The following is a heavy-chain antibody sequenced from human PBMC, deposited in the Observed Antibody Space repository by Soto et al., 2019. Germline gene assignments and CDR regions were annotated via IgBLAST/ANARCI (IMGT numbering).Heavy chain of an antibody. CDR3: VKDRYVDY. CDR2: ISSDGRPT. CDR1: GFTFSAYA. J-gene: IGHJ4*02. V-gene: IGHV3-64D*06. Sequence: GSLRLAGSVSGFTFSAYAMHWVRQAPGKGLEYVSSISSDGRPTYYADSVKGRFTISRDNSKSTLYLQMSSLKAEDTAVYYCVKDRYVDYWGQGTLVTVYS.